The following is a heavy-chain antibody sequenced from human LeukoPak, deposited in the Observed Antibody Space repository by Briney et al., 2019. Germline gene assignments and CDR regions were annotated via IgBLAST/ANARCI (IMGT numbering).Heavy chain of an antibody. Sequence: GESLKISCKGSGYSFTSYWIGWVRQMPGKGLEWMGIIYPGDSDTRYSPSFQGQVTISADKSISTAYLQWSSLKASDTAMYYCARHHGDSSGYYYNWFDPWGQGTLVTVSS. J-gene: IGHJ5*02. D-gene: IGHD3-22*01. CDR3: ARHHGDSSGYYYNWFDP. CDR2: IYPGDSDT. CDR1: GYSFTSYW. V-gene: IGHV5-51*01.